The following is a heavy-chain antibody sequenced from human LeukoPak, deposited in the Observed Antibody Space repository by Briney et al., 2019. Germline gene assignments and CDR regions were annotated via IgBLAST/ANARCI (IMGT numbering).Heavy chain of an antibody. CDR2: IYYSGST. J-gene: IGHJ5*02. D-gene: IGHD2-15*01. Sequence: PSQTLSLTCTVSGGSISSGGYYWSWIRQHPGKGLEWIGYIYYSGSTYYNPSLKSRVTISVDTSKNQFSLKLSSVTAADTAVYYCARDFRKDCSGGSCYWFDPWGQGTLVTASS. V-gene: IGHV4-31*03. CDR1: GGSISSGGYY. CDR3: ARDFRKDCSGGSCYWFDP.